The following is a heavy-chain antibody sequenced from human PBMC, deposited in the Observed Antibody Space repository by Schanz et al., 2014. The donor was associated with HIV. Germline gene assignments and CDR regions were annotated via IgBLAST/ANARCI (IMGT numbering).Heavy chain of an antibody. CDR2: ITGSGVST. CDR1: GFTFSGFA. V-gene: IGHV3-23*01. CDR3: ARDGGEV. D-gene: IGHD3-16*01. J-gene: IGHJ6*02. Sequence: QLLESGGGLVQPGGLLRLSCAASGFTFSGFAMSWVRQTPGKGLDWVSGITGSGVSTYYADSVKGRFTISRDNSKNTLYLQMNSLRAEDTAVYYCARDGGEVWGQGTTVTVSS.